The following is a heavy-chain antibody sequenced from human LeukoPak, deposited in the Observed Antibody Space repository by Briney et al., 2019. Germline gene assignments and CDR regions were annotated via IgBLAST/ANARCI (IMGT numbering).Heavy chain of an antibody. Sequence: PGGSLRLSCAASGFTFSSYGMSWVRQAPGKGLEWVSVIYSGGSTYYADSVKGRFTISRDNSKNTLYLQMNSLRAEDTAVYYCARAGWLRYYDYWGQGTLVTVSS. CDR3: ARAGWLRYYDY. V-gene: IGHV3-53*01. CDR1: GFTFSSYG. D-gene: IGHD5-12*01. CDR2: IYSGGST. J-gene: IGHJ4*02.